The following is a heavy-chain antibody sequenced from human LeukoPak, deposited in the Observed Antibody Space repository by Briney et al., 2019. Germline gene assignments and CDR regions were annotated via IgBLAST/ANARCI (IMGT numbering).Heavy chain of an antibody. J-gene: IGHJ4*02. CDR1: GGSISSYF. CDR3: ARKDGDY. V-gene: IGHV4-4*07. CDR2: IYDSGTT. Sequence: SETLSLTRTVSGGSISSYFWSWMRQPAGKGLEWIGRIYDSGTTTYNPSLRSRVTMSVDTSKNQLYLNLRYVTAADTAVYYCARKDGDYWGQGTLVTVSS.